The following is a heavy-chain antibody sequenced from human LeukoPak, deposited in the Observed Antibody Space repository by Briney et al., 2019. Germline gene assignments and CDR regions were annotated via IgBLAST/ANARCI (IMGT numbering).Heavy chain of an antibody. D-gene: IGHD3-22*01. Sequence: GASVKVSCKASGYTFTGYYMHWVRQAPGQGLEWMGWINPNSGGTNYAQKFQGRVTMTRDTSISTAYMELSSLRSEDTAVYYCARATRFLYDSSGYYLYYWGQGTLVTVSS. V-gene: IGHV1-2*02. CDR3: ARATRFLYDSSGYYLYY. CDR2: INPNSGGT. CDR1: GYTFTGYY. J-gene: IGHJ4*02.